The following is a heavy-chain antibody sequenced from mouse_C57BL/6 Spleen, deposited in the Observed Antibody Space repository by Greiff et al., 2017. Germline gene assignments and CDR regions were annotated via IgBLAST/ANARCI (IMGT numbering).Heavy chain of an antibody. Sequence: QVQLQQPGAELVKPGASVKLSCKASGYTFTSYWTHWVKQRPGRGLEWIGRIDPNSGGTKYNEKFKSKATLTVDKPSSTAYMQLSSLTSEDSAVYYCARSEGVTTRNWYFDVWGTGTTVTVSS. CDR2: IDPNSGGT. J-gene: IGHJ1*03. CDR1: GYTFTSYW. CDR3: ARSEGVTTRNWYFDV. V-gene: IGHV1-72*01. D-gene: IGHD2-2*01.